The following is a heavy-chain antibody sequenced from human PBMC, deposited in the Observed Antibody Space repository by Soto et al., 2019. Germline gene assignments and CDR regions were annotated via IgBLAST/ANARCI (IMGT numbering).Heavy chain of an antibody. J-gene: IGHJ4*02. Sequence: QITLKESGPTLVIPTQTLTLTCTFSGFSLNTRGVGVGWIRQPPGKALEWVALIHWDDEKRYSPSLRNTLTSTKDTTKSQVLLIKTNRDPVDTATYSGAHRPLVVGSGWNFEFWGQGSLVTVSS. D-gene: IGHD6-19*01. CDR2: IHWDDEK. V-gene: IGHV2-5*02. CDR1: GFSLNTRGVG. CDR3: AHRPLVVGSGWNFEF.